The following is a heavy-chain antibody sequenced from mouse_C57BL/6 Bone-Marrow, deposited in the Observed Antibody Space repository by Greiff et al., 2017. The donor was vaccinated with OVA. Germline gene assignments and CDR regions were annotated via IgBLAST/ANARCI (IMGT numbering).Heavy chain of an antibody. CDR3: ARWGYGSSPGFAY. D-gene: IGHD1-1*01. CDR1: GYTFTSYW. J-gene: IGHJ3*01. V-gene: IGHV1-69*01. CDR2: IDPSDSYT. Sequence: VQLQQSGAELVMPGASVKLSCKASGYTFTSYWMHWVKQRPGQGLEWIGEIDPSDSYTNYNQKFKGKSTLTVDKSSSTAYMQLSSLTSEDSAVYYCARWGYGSSPGFAYWGQGTLVTVSA.